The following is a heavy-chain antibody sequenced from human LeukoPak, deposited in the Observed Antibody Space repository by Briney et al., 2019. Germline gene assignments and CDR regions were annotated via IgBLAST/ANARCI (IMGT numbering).Heavy chain of an antibody. J-gene: IGHJ6*02. CDR3: ARFRYDSSGYYYYGMDV. Sequence: SETLSLTCTVSGVSFSSGTSYWSWIRQPPGKGLEWIGYVYYSGSTNYNPSLKSRVTISVDTSKNQFSLKLSSVTAADTAVYYCARFRYDSSGYYYYGMDVWGQGTTVTVSS. CDR1: GVSFSSGTSY. D-gene: IGHD3-22*01. CDR2: VYYSGST. V-gene: IGHV4-61*01.